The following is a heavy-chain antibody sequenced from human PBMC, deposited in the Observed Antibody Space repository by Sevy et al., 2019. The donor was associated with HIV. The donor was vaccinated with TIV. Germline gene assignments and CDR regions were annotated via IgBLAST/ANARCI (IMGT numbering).Heavy chain of an antibody. V-gene: IGHV4-39*01. CDR3: ATLGGSYSYYYYGMDV. D-gene: IGHD1-26*01. CDR1: GGSINSSSYY. Sequence: SETLSLTCTVSGGSINSSSYYWGWIRQPTGKGLEWIGSIYYSGSTYYNPSLKSRVTISVDTSKNQFSLKLSSVTAADTAVYYCATLGGSYSYYYYGMDVWGQGTTVTVSS. J-gene: IGHJ6*02. CDR2: IYYSGST.